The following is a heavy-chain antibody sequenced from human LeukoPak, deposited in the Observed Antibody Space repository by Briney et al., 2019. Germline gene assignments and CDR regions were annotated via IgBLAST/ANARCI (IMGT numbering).Heavy chain of an antibody. CDR3: AKDYFNRNGVFDAFDL. Sequence: PGGSLRLSCVASGFTFSEFAMSWVRQAPGAGPEWVSAIGGRDDDTYYADSVKGRFTVSRDNSGNTLYLQMSALRAEDTAVYYCAKDYFNRNGVFDAFDLWGHGTTVTVS. D-gene: IGHD2/OR15-2a*01. J-gene: IGHJ3*01. CDR2: IGGRDDDT. V-gene: IGHV3-23*01. CDR1: GFTFSEFA.